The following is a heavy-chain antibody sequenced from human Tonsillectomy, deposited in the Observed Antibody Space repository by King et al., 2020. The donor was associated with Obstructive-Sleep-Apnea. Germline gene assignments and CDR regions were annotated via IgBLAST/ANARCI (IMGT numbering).Heavy chain of an antibody. Sequence: VQLVESGGGVVQPGGSLRLSCAASGFTFSSYGMHWVRQAPGKGLEWVAFIRYDGSNKYYADSVKGRFTISRDNSKNTLYLQMNSLRAEDTAVYYCAKGVGGPEMARYYGMDVWGQGTTVTVSS. V-gene: IGHV3-30*02. CDR1: GFTFSSYG. CDR2: IRYDGSNK. CDR3: AKGVGGPEMARYYGMDV. D-gene: IGHD5-24*01. J-gene: IGHJ6*02.